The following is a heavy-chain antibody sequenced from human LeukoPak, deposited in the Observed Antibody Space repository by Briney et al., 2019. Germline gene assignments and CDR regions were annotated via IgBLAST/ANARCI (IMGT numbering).Heavy chain of an antibody. Sequence: PGGSLRLSCAASGSTFSSYAMSWVRQAPGKGLEWVSAISGSGGSTYYADSVKGRFTISRDNSKNTLYLQMNSLRAEDTAVYYCAKGTYCSSTSCYTSYYSYGMDVWGQGTTPTVYS. V-gene: IGHV3-23*01. CDR2: ISGSGGST. CDR1: GSTFSSYA. CDR3: AKGTYCSSTSCYTSYYSYGMDV. J-gene: IGHJ6*02. D-gene: IGHD2-2*02.